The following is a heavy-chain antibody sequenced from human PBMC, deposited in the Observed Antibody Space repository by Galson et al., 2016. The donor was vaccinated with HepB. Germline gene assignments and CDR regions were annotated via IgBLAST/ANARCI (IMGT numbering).Heavy chain of an antibody. CDR2: ISYDGRDK. CDR1: GFTFGSYG. V-gene: IGHV3-30*18. D-gene: IGHD2-2*01. J-gene: IGHJ4*02. Sequence: SLRLSCAASGFTFGSYGMHWVRQAPGKGLEWVAFISYDGRDKKYADSVKGRFTISRDNSKKTLYLQMNSLRAEDTAVYYCAKDGRIYCSSASCHDHFHYWGQGTLVTVSS. CDR3: AKDGRIYCSSASCHDHFHY.